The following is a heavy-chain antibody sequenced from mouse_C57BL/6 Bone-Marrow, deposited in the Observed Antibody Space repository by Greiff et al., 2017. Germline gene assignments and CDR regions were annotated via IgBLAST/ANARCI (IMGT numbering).Heavy chain of an antibody. D-gene: IGHD2-10*02. CDR2: IDPENGDT. CDR3: TTYGNLYYFDY. Sequence: EVKLLESGAELVRPGASVKLSCTASGFNIKDDYMHWVKQRPEQGLEWIGWIDPENGDTEYASKFQGKATITADTSSNTAYLQLSSLTSEDTADYYCTTYGNLYYFDYWGQGTTLTVSS. J-gene: IGHJ2*01. CDR1: GFNIKDDY. V-gene: IGHV14-4*01.